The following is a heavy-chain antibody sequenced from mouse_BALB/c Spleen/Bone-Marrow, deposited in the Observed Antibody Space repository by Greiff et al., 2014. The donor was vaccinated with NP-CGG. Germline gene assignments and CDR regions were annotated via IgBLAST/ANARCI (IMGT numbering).Heavy chain of an antibody. J-gene: IGHJ3*01. V-gene: IGHV14-3*02. Sequence: VQLQQSEAELVKPGASVKLSCTASGFNIKDTYMHWVKQRPEQGLEWIGRIDPANGNTKYDPKFQGKATITADTSSNTAYLQLSSLTFEDTAVYYCAAYYYGSSQFAYWGQGTLVTVSA. CDR2: IDPANGNT. CDR1: GFNIKDTY. CDR3: AAYYYGSSQFAY. D-gene: IGHD1-1*01.